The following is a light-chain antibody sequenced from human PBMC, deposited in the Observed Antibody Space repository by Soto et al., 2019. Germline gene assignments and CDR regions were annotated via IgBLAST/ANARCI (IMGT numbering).Light chain of an antibody. V-gene: IGKV3-15*01. Sequence: EIVMTQSPGTLSLSPGERATLSCRASQSVSTNLAWYQQIPGQAPRLLIYGASTRATGIPARFSGSGSGTEFPLAISSLQSKDFAVYYCQQYNAWPQTFGLGTKV. CDR3: QQYNAWPQT. CDR2: GAS. CDR1: QSVSTN. J-gene: IGKJ1*01.